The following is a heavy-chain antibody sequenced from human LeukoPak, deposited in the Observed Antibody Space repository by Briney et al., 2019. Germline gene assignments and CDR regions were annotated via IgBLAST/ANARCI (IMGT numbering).Heavy chain of an antibody. CDR1: GYTFSSYG. CDR2: INTYNVNT. J-gene: IGHJ4*02. D-gene: IGHD5-18*01. CDR3: ARDSRRGYSYGYDY. V-gene: IGHV1-18*01. Sequence: ASVKVSCKASGYTFSSYGVSWVRQDPGQGLEWMGWINTYNVNTNYAQKFQGRVTLTTDASTSTAYMELRSLRSDDTAVYYCARDSRRGYSYGYDYWGQGTLVTVSS.